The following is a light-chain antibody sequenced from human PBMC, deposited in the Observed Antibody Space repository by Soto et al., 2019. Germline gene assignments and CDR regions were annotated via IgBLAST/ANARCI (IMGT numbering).Light chain of an antibody. CDR3: QQSYGTPIT. CDR2: SAS. CDR1: QSISTY. Sequence: ASVRVRVTITYRASQSISTYLNWYQQKPGKAPNLLIYSASNLQSGVPSRFSGSGSGTDFTLTISSLQPEDFAAYYCQQSYGTPITFGQGTRLEIK. V-gene: IGKV1-39*01. J-gene: IGKJ5*01.